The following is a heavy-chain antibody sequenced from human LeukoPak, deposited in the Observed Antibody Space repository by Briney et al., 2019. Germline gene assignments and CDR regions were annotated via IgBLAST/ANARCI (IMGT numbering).Heavy chain of an antibody. CDR2: IKGDGSST. J-gene: IGHJ4*02. CDR3: ARDLSYSLEY. CDR1: GFTFNDYW. Sequence: SGGSLRLSCAASGFTFNDYWMHWVRQAPGKGLVWVSRIKGDGSSTTYADSVKGRFTISRDNAKNTLYLQMNSLRAEDTAVYYCARDLSYSLEYWGQGTLVIVSS. V-gene: IGHV3-74*01. D-gene: IGHD3-10*01.